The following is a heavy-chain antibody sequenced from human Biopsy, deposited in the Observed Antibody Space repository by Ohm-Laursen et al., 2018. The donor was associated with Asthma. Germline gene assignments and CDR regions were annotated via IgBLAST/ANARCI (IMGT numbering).Heavy chain of an antibody. CDR3: AKRRGYSGHDNDY. Sequence: SLRLSCAASGFTFSSYGMDWVRQAPGKGLEWVALMSYDGSIKDYADSVKGRFTISRDNSKNTLYLQMNSLRTEDTAVYYCAKRRGYSGHDNDYWGQGTLVIVSS. CDR1: GFTFSSYG. CDR2: MSYDGSIK. J-gene: IGHJ4*02. D-gene: IGHD5-12*01. V-gene: IGHV3-30*18.